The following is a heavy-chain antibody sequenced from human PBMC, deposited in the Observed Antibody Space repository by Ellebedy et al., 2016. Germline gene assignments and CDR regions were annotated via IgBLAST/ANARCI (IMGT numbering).Heavy chain of an antibody. J-gene: IGHJ4*02. V-gene: IGHV3-21*01. CDR1: GFTFSAHY. CDR2: ITSSGGHM. D-gene: IGHD3-10*01. CDR3: ARDPTPSITMVRGVDYFDY. Sequence: GESLKISXAASGFTFSAHYMHWVRQAPGKGLEWVSFITSSGGHMYYADSVKGRFTISRDNAKNSLYLQMNSLRAEDTAVYYCARDPTPSITMVRGVDYFDYWGQGTLVTVSS.